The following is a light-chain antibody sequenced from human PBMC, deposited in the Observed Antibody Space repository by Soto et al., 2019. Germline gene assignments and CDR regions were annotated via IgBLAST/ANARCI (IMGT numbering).Light chain of an antibody. CDR2: AVS. Sequence: QSALTQPASVSWSPGQSITISCTGTSSDVGSYDLVSWYQQHPGKAPKVMIYAVSKRPSGVSNRFSGSKFGNTASLTISGLQADDEADYYCCSYAGSSTYVFGTGTQLTVL. CDR1: SSDVGSYDL. V-gene: IGLV2-23*02. CDR3: CSYAGSSTYV. J-gene: IGLJ1*01.